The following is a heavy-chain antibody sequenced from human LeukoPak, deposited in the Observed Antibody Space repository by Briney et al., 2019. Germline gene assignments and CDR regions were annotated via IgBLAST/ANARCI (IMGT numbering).Heavy chain of an antibody. J-gene: IGHJ3*02. D-gene: IGHD3-22*01. CDR2: IYPGDYDT. CDR1: GYRVASYW. CDR3: ARQLYDSSGYSAFDI. Sequence: ASLKIACKGSGYRVASYWIALVRQMPGKSLAWTGSIYPGDYDTTYRPSFQGQVTVSADQSISTAYLQWSSLKDSDTAMYYSARQLYDSSGYSAFDIWGQGTMVTVSS. V-gene: IGHV5-51*01.